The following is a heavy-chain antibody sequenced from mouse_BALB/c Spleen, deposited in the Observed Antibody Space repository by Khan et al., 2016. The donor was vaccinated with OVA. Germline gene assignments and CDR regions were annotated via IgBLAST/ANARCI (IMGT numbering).Heavy chain of an antibody. CDR1: GFTFSTYG. CDR2: VSTGGSYT. V-gene: IGHV5-6*01. J-gene: IGHJ3*01. CDR3: TRLAYYYDSEGFAY. D-gene: IGHD1-1*01. Sequence: EVELVESGGDLVKPGGSLKLSCAASGFTFSTYGMSWVRQAPDKRLEWVATVSTGGSYTYYPDSVKGRSTISRDNAKNPLYLQMSVLRSEDAAMFYCTRLAYYYDSEGFAYWGQGTLVTVSA.